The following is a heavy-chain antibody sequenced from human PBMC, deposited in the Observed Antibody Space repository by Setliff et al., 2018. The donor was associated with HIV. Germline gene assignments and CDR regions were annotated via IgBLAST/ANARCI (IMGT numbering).Heavy chain of an antibody. D-gene: IGHD3-22*01. CDR1: GFTVSSFA. CDR3: AKGLDYVDSSGYSYFRL. V-gene: IGHV3-23*01. CDR2: VSGSGTAT. Sequence: GGSLRLSCAASGFTVSSFAMNWVRHAPGKGLEWVSAVSGSGTATEYADSVKGRFTISRDNSKNALYLEMNNLRAEDTAIYYCAKGLDYVDSSGYSYFRLWGQGTQVTVSS. J-gene: IGHJ4*02.